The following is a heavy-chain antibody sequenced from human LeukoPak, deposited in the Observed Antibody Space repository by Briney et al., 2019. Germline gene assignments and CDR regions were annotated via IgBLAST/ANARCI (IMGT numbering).Heavy chain of an antibody. CDR2: IYFSGTS. D-gene: IGHD3-16*01. J-gene: IGHJ3*01. Sequence: SETLSLTYTVSSASISSTNHNWGWLRQPPGKGPEWIGNIYFSGTSYYNPSLKSRVIISVDTSKSQFSLKLNSVTAADTAVYYCARHAWGLNAFDVWGRGTMVIVSS. CDR1: SASISSTNHN. CDR3: ARHAWGLNAFDV. V-gene: IGHV4-39*01.